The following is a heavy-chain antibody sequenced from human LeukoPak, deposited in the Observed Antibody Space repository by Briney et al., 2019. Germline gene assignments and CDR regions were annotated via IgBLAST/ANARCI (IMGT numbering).Heavy chain of an antibody. CDR1: GYTFTSYG. CDR3: ARFTGLDY. J-gene: IGHJ4*02. CDR2: VSTYSGNT. Sequence: VASVKVSCKASGYTFTSYGISWVRQAPGQGLEWMGWVSTYSGNTNYAQKFQGRITMTTDTSTSTAYMDLRNLRYDDTAVYYCARFTGLDYWGQGTPITVSS. V-gene: IGHV1-18*01.